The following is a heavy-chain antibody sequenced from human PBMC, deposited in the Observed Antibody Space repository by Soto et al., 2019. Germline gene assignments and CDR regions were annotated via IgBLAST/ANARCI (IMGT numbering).Heavy chain of an antibody. D-gene: IGHD5-18*01. V-gene: IGHV4-59*01. J-gene: IGHJ5*02. CDR1: GGSIRSYY. CDR3: ARGAADTAMVDA. Sequence: SETLSLTCTVSGGSIRSYYWTWIRQPPGKGLEWLGYIFYSGSTFYNPSLKSRVTISIHTSKSQFSLQLTSVTAADTAVYYCARGAADTAMVDAWGQGTLVTVSS. CDR2: IFYSGST.